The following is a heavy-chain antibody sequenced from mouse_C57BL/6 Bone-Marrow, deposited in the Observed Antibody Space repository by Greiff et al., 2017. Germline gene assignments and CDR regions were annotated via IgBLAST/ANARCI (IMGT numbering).Heavy chain of an antibody. J-gene: IGHJ1*03. Sequence: QVQLQQPGAELVRPGSSVKLSCKASGYTFTSYWMHWVKQRPIQGLEWIGNIDPSDSETHYNQKFKDKATLTVDKSSRTAYLQISSLTSEDSAVYYCARIVDFYWYFDVWGTGTTVTVSS. CDR1: GYTFTSYW. CDR2: IDPSDSET. V-gene: IGHV1-52*01. CDR3: ARIVDFYWYFDV.